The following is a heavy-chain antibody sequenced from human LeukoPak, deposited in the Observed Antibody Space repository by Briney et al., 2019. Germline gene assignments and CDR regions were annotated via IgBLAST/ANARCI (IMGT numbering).Heavy chain of an antibody. D-gene: IGHD3-10*01. CDR2: IYSSGST. Sequence: SETLSPTCTVSGGSISSSSYYWGWIRHPPGKGLEWIGTIYSSGSTYYNPSLKSRVTISSDTSKNQFSLKLSSVTAADTAVSYCGSGLTDSWGQGILVTVSS. CDR1: GGSISSSSYY. J-gene: IGHJ4*02. CDR3: GSGLTDS. V-gene: IGHV4-39*01.